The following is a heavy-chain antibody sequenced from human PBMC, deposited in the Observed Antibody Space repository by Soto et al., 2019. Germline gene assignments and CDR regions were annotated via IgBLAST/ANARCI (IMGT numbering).Heavy chain of an antibody. CDR3: ARHDGLVRGVIRLTQTEYFQH. J-gene: IGHJ1*01. D-gene: IGHD3-10*01. V-gene: IGHV4-39*01. Sequence: QLQLQESGPGLVKPSETLSLTCTVSGGSISSSSYYWGWIRQPPGKGLEWIGSIYYSGSTYYNPSLKSRVTISVDTSKNQFSLKLSSVTAADTAVYYCARHDGLVRGVIRLTQTEYFQHWGQGTLVTVSS. CDR1: GGSISSSSYY. CDR2: IYYSGST.